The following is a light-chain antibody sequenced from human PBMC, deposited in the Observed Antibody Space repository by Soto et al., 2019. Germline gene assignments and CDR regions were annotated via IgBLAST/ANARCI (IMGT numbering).Light chain of an antibody. V-gene: IGLV1-40*01. CDR1: SSNIGAGYD. J-gene: IGLJ2*01. Sequence: QSVLAQPPSVSGAPGQRVTISCTGSSSNIGAGYDVHWYQQLPGTGPKLLIYGNTNRPSGVPDRFSGSKSGTSASLVITGLQIEDEADYFCQSYDSSLSGSGVFGGGTKLTVL. CDR3: QSYDSSLSGSGV. CDR2: GNT.